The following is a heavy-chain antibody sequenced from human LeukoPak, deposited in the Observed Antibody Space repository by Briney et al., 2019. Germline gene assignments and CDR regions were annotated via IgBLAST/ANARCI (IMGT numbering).Heavy chain of an antibody. CDR3: ARGTYYFDY. D-gene: IGHD3/OR15-3a*01. CDR1: GFTFSSYG. V-gene: IGHV3-33*08. Sequence: GGSLRLSCAASGFTFSSYGMHWVRQAPGKGLEWVAVIWYDGSNNYYADSVKGRFTISRDNSKNTLYPQMNSLRAEDTAVYYCARGTYYFDYWGQGTLVTVSS. J-gene: IGHJ4*02. CDR2: IWYDGSNN.